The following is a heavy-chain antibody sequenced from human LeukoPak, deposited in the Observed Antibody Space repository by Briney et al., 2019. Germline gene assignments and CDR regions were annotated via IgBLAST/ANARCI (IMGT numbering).Heavy chain of an antibody. V-gene: IGHV4-39*07. CDR2: IYYSGNT. Sequence: PSETLSLTCTVSGGSISSSNYYWGWIRQPPGKGLEWIGSIYYSGNTYYNPSLKSRVTISVDKSKNQFSLKLSSVTAADTAVYYCARVAEYDYVWGSYRYQYYFDYWGQGTLVTVSS. CDR1: GGSISSSNYY. D-gene: IGHD3-16*02. J-gene: IGHJ4*02. CDR3: ARVAEYDYVWGSYRYQYYFDY.